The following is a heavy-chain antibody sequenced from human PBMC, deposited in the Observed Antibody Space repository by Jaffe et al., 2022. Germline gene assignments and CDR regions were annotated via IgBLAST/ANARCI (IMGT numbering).Heavy chain of an antibody. CDR2: ISADSVNT. CDR1: GYTVTNNG. J-gene: IGHJ4*02. CDR3: ARVWWNGGKCFDY. D-gene: IGHD2-8*01. V-gene: IGHV1-18*01. Sequence: QVQLVQSGAEVKKPGASVKVSCKASGYTVTNNGITWVRQAPGQGLEWMGWISADSVNTIYAQRFQGRVTMTTDTSTNTAYMELRTLRSDDTAVYYCARVWWNGGKCFDYWGQGTLVTVSS.